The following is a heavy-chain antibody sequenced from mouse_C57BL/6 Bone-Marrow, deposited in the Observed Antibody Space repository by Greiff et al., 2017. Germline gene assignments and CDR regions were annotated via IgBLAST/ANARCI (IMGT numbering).Heavy chain of an antibody. D-gene: IGHD1-1*01. Sequence: QVQLQQSGAELAKPGASVKLSCKASGYTFTSYWMHWVKQRPGQGLEWIGYINPSSGYTKYNQKFKDKATLTAEKSSSTAYMQLSSLTSEDSAVYFCARGYYGSSFAYWGQGTLVTVAA. CDR2: INPSSGYT. CDR1: GYTFTSYW. CDR3: ARGYYGSSFAY. V-gene: IGHV1-7*01. J-gene: IGHJ3*01.